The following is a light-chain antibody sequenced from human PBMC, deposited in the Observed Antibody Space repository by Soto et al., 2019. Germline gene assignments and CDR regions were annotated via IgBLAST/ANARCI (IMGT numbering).Light chain of an antibody. CDR3: QQYNSYS. CDR2: KAS. CDR1: HSISSL. Sequence: DIQMTQSPSTLSPSVGDRATLSCRASHSISSLLACYQQKPGKAPKLLIYKASTLESGVPSNFSGSGSGTEFTLTISSLQPEDFAMYYCQQYNSYSFGQGTKVDI. V-gene: IGKV1-5*03. J-gene: IGKJ1*01.